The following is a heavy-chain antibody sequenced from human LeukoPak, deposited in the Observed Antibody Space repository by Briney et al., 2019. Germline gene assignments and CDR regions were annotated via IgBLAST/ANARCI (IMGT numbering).Heavy chain of an antibody. Sequence: GGSLRLSCAASGFTFSNYWMSWVRQAPGKGLEWAANIKQDGSEKYYVDSVNGRFTISRDNAENSLYLQMNNLRAEDTAVYSCARVYNPNNPDSRGFRHFDDWGQGTQVTVSS. CDR1: GFTFSNYW. J-gene: IGHJ4*02. CDR3: ARVYNPNNPDSRGFRHFDD. CDR2: IKQDGSEK. V-gene: IGHV3-7*01. D-gene: IGHD3-22*01.